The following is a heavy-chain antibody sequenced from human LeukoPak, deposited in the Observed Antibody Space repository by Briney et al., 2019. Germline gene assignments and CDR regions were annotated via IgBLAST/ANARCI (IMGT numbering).Heavy chain of an antibody. CDR2: ISGSGGST. D-gene: IGHD2-2*01. J-gene: IGHJ4*02. CDR1: GFTFSSYA. CDR3: AKGYCSSTSCPLDY. V-gene: IGHV3-23*01. Sequence: GRSLRLSCAASGFTFSSYAMSWVRQAPGKGLEWVSAISGSGGSTYYADSVKGRFTISRDNSKNTLYLQMNSLRAEDTAVYYCAKGYCSSTSCPLDYWGQGTLVTVSS.